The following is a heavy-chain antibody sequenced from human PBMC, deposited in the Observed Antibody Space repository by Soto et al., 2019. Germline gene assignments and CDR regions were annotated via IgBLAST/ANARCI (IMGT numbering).Heavy chain of an antibody. J-gene: IGHJ4*02. CDR1: GFTFSSYG. V-gene: IGHV3-33*01. CDR3: ARVGACSGGSCYLDY. Sequence: QVQLVESGGGVVQPGRSLRLSCAASGFTFSSYGMHWVRQAPGKGLEWVAVIWYDGSNKYYADSVKGRFTISRDNSKNTLHMQMNSLRAEDTAVYYCARVGACSGGSCYLDYWGQGTLVTVSS. D-gene: IGHD2-15*01. CDR2: IWYDGSNK.